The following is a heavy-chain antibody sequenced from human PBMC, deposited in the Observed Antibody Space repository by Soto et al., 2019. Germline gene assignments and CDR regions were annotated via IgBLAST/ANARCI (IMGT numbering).Heavy chain of an antibody. CDR1: GFTVSTYG. Sequence: QVQLVESGGGVVQPGRSLRLSCAVSGFTVSTYGMHWVRQAPGKWLEWVAVISRDGGIKFYADSVKGRFTISRDNSRNTLFLEMNSLRGDDMAVYYCTGEVASGYWGQGTLVTVSS. CDR3: TGEVASGY. J-gene: IGHJ4*02. CDR2: ISRDGGIK. V-gene: IGHV3-30*03. D-gene: IGHD2-8*02.